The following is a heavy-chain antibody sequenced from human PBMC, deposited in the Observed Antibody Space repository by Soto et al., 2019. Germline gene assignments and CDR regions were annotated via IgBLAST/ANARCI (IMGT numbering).Heavy chain of an antibody. Sequence: EVQLVESGGGLVQPGGSLRLSCAASGFTFSSYSMNWVRQAPGKGLEWVSYISSSSSTIYYAGSVKGRFTISRDNAKNSLYLQMKILGAEDTGVYYCAKDRKRGCTGYVPDLYYHYGMGVWGQGTTVTVSS. CDR1: GFTFSSYS. CDR3: AKDRKRGCTGYVPDLYYHYGMGV. V-gene: IGHV3-48*01. J-gene: IGHJ6*02. D-gene: IGHD2-8*01. CDR2: ISSSSSTI.